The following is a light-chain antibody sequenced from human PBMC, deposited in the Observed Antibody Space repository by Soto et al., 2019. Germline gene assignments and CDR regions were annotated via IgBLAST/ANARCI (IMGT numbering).Light chain of an antibody. CDR1: SSNIGDNP. Sequence: QSVLTQPPSASGTPGQRVTISCSGSSSNIGDNPVNWYQQVPGAAPKLLIYINDQRPSGVPARFSGSKSGTSASLAISGLQPEDEADYYCAAWDDSLNALFGTGTKLTVL. V-gene: IGLV1-44*01. J-gene: IGLJ1*01. CDR2: IND. CDR3: AAWDDSLNAL.